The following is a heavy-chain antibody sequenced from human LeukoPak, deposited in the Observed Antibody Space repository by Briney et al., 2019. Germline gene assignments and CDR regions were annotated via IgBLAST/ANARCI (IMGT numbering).Heavy chain of an antibody. CDR3: ARDTDSSGYYYGTDY. V-gene: IGHV1-18*01. D-gene: IGHD3-22*01. CDR2: ISAYNGNT. J-gene: IGHJ4*02. Sequence: ASGKVCCKASGYTFTTYGISWVRQAPGQGLEWMGWISAYNGNTNYAQKLQGRVTMTTDTSTSTAYMELRSLRSDDTAVYYCARDTDSSGYYYGTDYWGQGTLVTVSS. CDR1: GYTFTTYG.